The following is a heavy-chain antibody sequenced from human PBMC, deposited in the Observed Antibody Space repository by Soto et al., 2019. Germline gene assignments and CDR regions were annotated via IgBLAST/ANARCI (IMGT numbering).Heavy chain of an antibody. CDR1: GLTFRKSG. CDR3: ARGITMVRGVILDAFDI. D-gene: IGHD3-10*01. J-gene: IGHJ3*02. V-gene: IGHV3-33*01. Sequence: PGGSLRLSCAVSGLTFRKSGMHWVRQAPGKGLEWVALILNDGSNKYYADSVKGRFIISRENAKNSLYLQMNSLRAGDTAVYYCARGITMVRGVILDAFDIWGQGTMVTVSS. CDR2: ILNDGSNK.